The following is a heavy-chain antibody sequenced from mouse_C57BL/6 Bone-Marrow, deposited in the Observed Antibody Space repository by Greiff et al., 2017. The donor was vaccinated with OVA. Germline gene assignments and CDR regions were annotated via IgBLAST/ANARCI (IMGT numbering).Heavy chain of an antibody. CDR3: ARPGHLLIPHYYAMDY. CDR2: IDPSDSYT. V-gene: IGHV1-59*01. CDR1: GYTFTSYW. D-gene: IGHD1-1*01. Sequence: QVQLQQPGAELVRPGTSVKLSCKASGYTFTSYWMHWVKQRPGQGLEWIGVIDPSDSYTNYNQKFKGKATLTVDTSSSTAYMQLSSLTSEDSAVYYCARPGHLLIPHYYAMDYWGQGTSVTVSS. J-gene: IGHJ4*01.